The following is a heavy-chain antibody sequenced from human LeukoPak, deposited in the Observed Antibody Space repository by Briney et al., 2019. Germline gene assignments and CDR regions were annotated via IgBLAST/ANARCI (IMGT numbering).Heavy chain of an antibody. CDR2: IYYSGST. J-gene: IGHJ5*02. CDR3: ARLATLSTVAARGRTWFDA. V-gene: IGHV4-39*07. D-gene: IGHD3-9*01. CDR1: GGSISSSSYY. Sequence: SETLSLTCTVSGGSISSSSYYWGWIRQPPGKGLERIGSIYYSGSTYYNPSLKSRVTISVDTSKNQFSLKVSSVTAADTAVYYCARLATLSTVAARGRTWFDAWGQGTLVTVSS.